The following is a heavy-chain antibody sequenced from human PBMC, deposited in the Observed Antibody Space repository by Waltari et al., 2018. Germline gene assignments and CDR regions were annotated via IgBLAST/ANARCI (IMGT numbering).Heavy chain of an antibody. Sequence: EVQLVQSGAEVKKPGATVKISCKVSGYTFTDYYMHWVQQAPGKGLEWMGLVDPEDGETIYAEKFQGRVTITADTSTDTAYMELSSLRSEDTAVYYCATSTVVVIAIPVVDGAFDIWGQGTMVTVSS. V-gene: IGHV1-69-2*01. D-gene: IGHD2-21*01. J-gene: IGHJ3*02. CDR2: VDPEDGET. CDR3: ATSTVVVIAIPVVDGAFDI. CDR1: GYTFTDYY.